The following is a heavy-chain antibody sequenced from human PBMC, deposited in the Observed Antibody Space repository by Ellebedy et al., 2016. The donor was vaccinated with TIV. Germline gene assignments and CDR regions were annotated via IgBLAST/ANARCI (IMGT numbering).Heavy chain of an antibody. J-gene: IGHJ4*02. CDR2: TSAYNGNT. Sequence: AASVKVSCKASGYTFTTYGINWVRQAPGQGLEWMGWTSAYNGNTENAQKFQGRVTMTTDTSTSTAYMELRSLMSDDTAVYFCAGGNWGEVGDYWGQGTLVTVSS. CDR3: AGGNWGEVGDY. CDR1: GYTFTTYG. D-gene: IGHD7-27*01. V-gene: IGHV1-18*04.